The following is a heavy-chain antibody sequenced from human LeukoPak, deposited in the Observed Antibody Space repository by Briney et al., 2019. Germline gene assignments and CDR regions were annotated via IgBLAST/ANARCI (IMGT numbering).Heavy chain of an antibody. CDR1: GYTFTSYY. V-gene: IGHV1-46*01. J-gene: IGHJ6*03. CDR3: ARGSSRHYYYYYMDV. Sequence: ASVKVSCKASGYTFTSYYMHWVRQAPGQGLEWMGIINPSGGSTSYAQKFQGRVTMTRDMSTSTVYMELSSLRSEDTAVYYCARGSSRHYYYYYMDVWGKGTTVTVSS. D-gene: IGHD6-6*01. CDR2: INPSGGST.